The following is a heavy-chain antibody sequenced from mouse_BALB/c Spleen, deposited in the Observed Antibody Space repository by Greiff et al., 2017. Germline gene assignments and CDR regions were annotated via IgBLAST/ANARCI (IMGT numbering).Heavy chain of an antibody. D-gene: IGHD2-9*01. Sequence: QVQLKQSGAELVRPGASVTLSCKASGYTFTDYEMHWVKQTPVHGLEWIGAIDPETGGTAYNQKFKGKATLTADKSSSTAYMELRSLTSEDSAVYYCTRSFYGSYAMDYWGQGTSVTVSS. J-gene: IGHJ4*01. V-gene: IGHV1-15*01. CDR1: GYTFTDYE. CDR2: IDPETGGT. CDR3: TRSFYGSYAMDY.